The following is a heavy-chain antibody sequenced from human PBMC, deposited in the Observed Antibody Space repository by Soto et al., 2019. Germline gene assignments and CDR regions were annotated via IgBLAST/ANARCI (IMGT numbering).Heavy chain of an antibody. D-gene: IGHD5-18*01. V-gene: IGHV1-69*13. Sequence: SVKVSCKASGGTFSSYAISWVRQAPGQGLEWMGVIIPIFGTANYAQKFQGRVTITADESASTAYMELSSLRSEDTAVYYCARRGRGYSYGHLWYYYGMDVWGQGTTVTVSS. CDR2: IIPIFGTA. J-gene: IGHJ6*02. CDR1: GGTFSSYA. CDR3: ARRGRGYSYGHLWYYYGMDV.